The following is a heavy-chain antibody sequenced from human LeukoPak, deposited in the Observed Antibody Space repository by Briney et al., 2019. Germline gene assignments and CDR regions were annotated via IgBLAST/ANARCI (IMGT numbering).Heavy chain of an antibody. CDR1: GYTLTELS. D-gene: IGHD4-11*01. CDR2: FDPEDGET. V-gene: IGHV1-24*01. Sequence: ASVKVSCKVSGYTLTELSMHWVRQARGKGLEWMGGFDPEDGETIYAQKFQGRVTMTEDTSTDTAYMELSSLRSEDTAVYYCATSASLLTTELVLDVWGKGTTVTVSS. J-gene: IGHJ6*04. CDR3: ATSASLLTTELVLDV.